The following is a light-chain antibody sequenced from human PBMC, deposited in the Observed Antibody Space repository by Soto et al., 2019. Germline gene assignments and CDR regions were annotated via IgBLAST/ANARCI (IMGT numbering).Light chain of an antibody. J-gene: IGLJ2*01. CDR3: SSYTTIKTVV. CDR1: SCDIGTYKD. V-gene: IGLV2-14*01. CDR2: EVS. Sequence: QSALTKPASVSGSPGQSSTMFCTGTSCDIGTYKDVSCFQNHQGKASILIIFEVSIRPSGISDRFSGFKSANTAYLTNSGVQPEDEADYHCSSYTTIKTVVFGGGTELTVL.